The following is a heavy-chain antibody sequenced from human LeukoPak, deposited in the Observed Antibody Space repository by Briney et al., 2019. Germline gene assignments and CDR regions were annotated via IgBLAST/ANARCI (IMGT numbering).Heavy chain of an antibody. D-gene: IGHD4-17*01. J-gene: IGHJ6*03. CDR1: GFSLSGYW. V-gene: IGHV3-7*01. CDR3: ARVATVTLYYYYYMDV. Sequence: GSLRLSCAASGFSLSGYWMTWVRQAPGKGLEWVARLHADGVEQNYVDSVTGRFTISRDNAKNSLYLQMNSLRAEDTAVYYCARVATVTLYYYYYMDVWGKGTTVTVSS. CDR2: LHADGVEQ.